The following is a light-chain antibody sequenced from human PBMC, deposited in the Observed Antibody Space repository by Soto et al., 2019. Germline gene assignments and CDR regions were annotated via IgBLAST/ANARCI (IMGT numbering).Light chain of an antibody. CDR2: DAS. Sequence: EIVLTQSPATLSLSPGERATLSCRASQSVSSYLAWYQQKPGQAPRLPIYDASNRATGIPARFSGSGSGTDFTLTISSLGPEDFAVYYCQQRSNWPLTFGGGTKVDIK. CDR3: QQRSNWPLT. J-gene: IGKJ4*01. CDR1: QSVSSY. V-gene: IGKV3-11*01.